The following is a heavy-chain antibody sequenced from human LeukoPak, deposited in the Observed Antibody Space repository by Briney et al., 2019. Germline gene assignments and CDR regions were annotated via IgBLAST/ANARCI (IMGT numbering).Heavy chain of an antibody. Sequence: PSETLSLTCTVSGGSISSSSYYWDWIRQPPGKGLEWIGSIYFSGSTYFNPSLKSRVTISVDTSKNHFSLKLSSVTAADTAVYYCARRIAASGHFDYWGQGTLVTVSS. D-gene: IGHD6-25*01. CDR3: ARRIAASGHFDY. CDR2: IYFSGST. V-gene: IGHV4-39*07. J-gene: IGHJ4*02. CDR1: GGSISSSSYY.